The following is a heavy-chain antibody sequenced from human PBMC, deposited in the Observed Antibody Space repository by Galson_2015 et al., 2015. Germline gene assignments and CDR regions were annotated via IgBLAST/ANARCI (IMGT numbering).Heavy chain of an antibody. D-gene: IGHD6-19*01. Sequence: ETLSLTCTVSRDSINSYYYSWIRRPPGKGLEWIGYIYYSGSTNYNPSLKSRVTISIDTSKNQFSLKLSSVTAADTAVYYCARDRSSGWYRNYFDYWGQGTLVTVSS. J-gene: IGHJ4*02. CDR2: IYYSGST. V-gene: IGHV4-59*01. CDR1: RDSINSYY. CDR3: ARDRSSGWYRNYFDY.